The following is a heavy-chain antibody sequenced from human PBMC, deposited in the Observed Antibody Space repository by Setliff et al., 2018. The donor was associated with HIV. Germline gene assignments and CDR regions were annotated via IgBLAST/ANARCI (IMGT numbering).Heavy chain of an antibody. CDR1: GYRFTDYS. D-gene: IGHD6-13*01. Sequence: GASVKVSCKASGYRFTDYSMHWVRQAPGQGLEWVGWTDLLDGETKYAQKIQGRITMTTDSSTNTAYMELRRLTPDDTAVYYCVRGAAPSLSASWYRLNYDYYMDVWGQGTTVTVSS. V-gene: IGHV1-2*02. CDR2: TDLLDGET. J-gene: IGHJ6*03. CDR3: VRGAAPSLSASWYRLNYDYYMDV.